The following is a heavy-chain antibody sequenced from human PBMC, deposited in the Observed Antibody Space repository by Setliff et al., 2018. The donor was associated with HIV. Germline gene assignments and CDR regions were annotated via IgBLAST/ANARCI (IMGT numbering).Heavy chain of an antibody. J-gene: IGHJ3*02. CDR2: ISDSSSTI. V-gene: IGHV3-11*01. CDR3: AREHDRSGGAFDI. Sequence: LSLTCGVDDGSFSGYSWSWIRQSPGKGLEWVSYISDSSSTIYYAGSVRGRFTISRDNARNSLYLQMNSLRAEDTALYYCAREHDRSGGAFDIWGQGTMVTVSS. D-gene: IGHD3-22*01. CDR1: DGSFSGYS.